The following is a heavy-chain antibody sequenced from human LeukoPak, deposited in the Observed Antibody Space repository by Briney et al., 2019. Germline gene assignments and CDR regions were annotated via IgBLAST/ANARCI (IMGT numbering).Heavy chain of an antibody. CDR2: INSDETIS. CDR1: GFTFSSYR. Sequence: PGGSLRLSCAASGFTFSSYRMHWVRQVPNQGLMWVSRINSDETISEYVDSVNGRFTISRDNAKNTLYLQMNSLRAEDTAVYFCLYGGYFQHWGQGTLVTVSS. D-gene: IGHD3-16*01. CDR3: LYGGYFQH. V-gene: IGHV3-74*01. J-gene: IGHJ1*01.